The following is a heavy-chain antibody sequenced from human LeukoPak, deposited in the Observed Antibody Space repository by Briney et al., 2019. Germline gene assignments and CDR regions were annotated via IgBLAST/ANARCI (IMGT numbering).Heavy chain of an antibody. J-gene: IGHJ4*02. D-gene: IGHD4-23*01. CDR2: ISAYNGNT. V-gene: IGHV1-18*01. Sequence: ASVKVSCKASGYTFTSYGISWVGQAPGQGLEWMGWISAYNGNTNYAQKLQGRVTMTTDTSTSTAYMELRSLRSDDTAVYYCARTVVTPKSFDYWGQGTLVTVSS. CDR3: ARTVVTPKSFDY. CDR1: GYTFTSYG.